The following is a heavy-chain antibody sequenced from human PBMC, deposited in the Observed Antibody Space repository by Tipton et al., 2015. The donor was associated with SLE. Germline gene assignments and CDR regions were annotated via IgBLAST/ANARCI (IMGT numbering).Heavy chain of an antibody. CDR1: GGSISSYY. CDR3: ARDLGSSGSFDY. V-gene: IGHV4-59*01. D-gene: IGHD6-13*01. J-gene: IGHJ4*02. CDR2: IYYSGST. Sequence: TLSLTCTVSGGSISSYYGSWIRQPPGKGLEWIGYIYYSGSTDYNPSLKSRVTISVDTSKNQFSLKLSSVTAADTAVYYCARDLGSSGSFDYWGQGTLVTVFS.